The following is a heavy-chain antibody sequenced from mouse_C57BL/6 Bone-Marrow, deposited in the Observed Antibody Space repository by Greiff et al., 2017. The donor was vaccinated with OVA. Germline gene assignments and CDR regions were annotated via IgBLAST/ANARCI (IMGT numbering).Heavy chain of an antibody. Sequence: VQLQQPGAELVRPGSSVKLSCKASGYTFTSYWMHWVKQRPIQGLEWIGNIDPSDSETHYNQKFKDKATLTVDKSSSTAYMQLRSLTSEDSAVYYCARPRITTVVATDWYFDVWGTGTTVTVSS. D-gene: IGHD1-1*01. CDR1: GYTFTSYW. CDR3: ARPRITTVVATDWYFDV. CDR2: IDPSDSET. V-gene: IGHV1-52*01. J-gene: IGHJ1*03.